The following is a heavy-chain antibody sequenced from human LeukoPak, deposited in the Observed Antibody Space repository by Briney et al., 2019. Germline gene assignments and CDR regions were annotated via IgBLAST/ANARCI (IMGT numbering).Heavy chain of an antibody. Sequence: ASVKVSCKASGYTFTGYYMHWVRQAPGQGLEWMGWINPNNSDTIYAQKLQGRVTLTTDTSTTTAYMELRSLRSDDSAVYYCARSEYSSSWKQGDYWGQGALVTVSS. V-gene: IGHV1-18*04. CDR3: ARSEYSSSWKQGDY. J-gene: IGHJ4*02. CDR1: GYTFTGYY. CDR2: INPNNSDT. D-gene: IGHD6-13*01.